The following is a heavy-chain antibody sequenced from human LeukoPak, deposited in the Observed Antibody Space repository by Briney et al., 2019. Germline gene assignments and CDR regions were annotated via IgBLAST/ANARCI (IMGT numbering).Heavy chain of an antibody. CDR1: GFTFDDYA. Sequence: VQPGRSLRLSCAASGFTFDDYAMHWVRQAPGKGLEWVSGISWNSGSIGYADSVKGRFTISRDNAKNSLYLQMNSLRAEDTALYYCAKDIGYDSSGPHDYWGQGTLVTVSS. CDR2: ISWNSGSI. D-gene: IGHD3-22*01. J-gene: IGHJ4*02. V-gene: IGHV3-9*01. CDR3: AKDIGYDSSGPHDY.